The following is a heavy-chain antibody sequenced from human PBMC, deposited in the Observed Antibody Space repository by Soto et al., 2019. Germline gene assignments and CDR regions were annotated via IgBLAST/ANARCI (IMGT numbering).Heavy chain of an antibody. CDR3: ARMGVVVVADYYYGMDV. V-gene: IGHV4-59*01. Sequence: SETLSLTCTVSGGSISSYYWIWIRQPPGKGLEWIGYIYYSGSTNYNPSLKSRVTISVDTSKNQFSLKLSSVTAADTAVYYCARMGVVVVADYYYGMDVWGQGTTVTVSS. CDR2: IYYSGST. CDR1: GGSISSYY. D-gene: IGHD2-15*01. J-gene: IGHJ6*02.